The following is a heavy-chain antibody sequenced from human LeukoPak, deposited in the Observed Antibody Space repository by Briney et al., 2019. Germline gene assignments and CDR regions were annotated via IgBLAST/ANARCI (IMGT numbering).Heavy chain of an antibody. CDR1: GFTFSSYA. CDR3: ARPPGDCNSTSCYDYYYYYMGV. CDR2: LTGAGGTT. J-gene: IGHJ6*03. V-gene: IGHV3-23*01. D-gene: IGHD2-2*01. Sequence: GGSLRLSCAASGFTFSSYAMSWVRQAPGRGLEWVSALTGAGGTTYYADSVRGRSTISRDNSKNTLFLPMESLRAEDTAVYYCARPPGDCNSTSCYDYYYYYMGVWGKGTTVTVSS.